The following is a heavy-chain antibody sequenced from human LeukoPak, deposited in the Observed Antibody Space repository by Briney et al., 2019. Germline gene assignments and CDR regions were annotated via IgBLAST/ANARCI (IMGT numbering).Heavy chain of an antibody. CDR2: IYYSGST. J-gene: IGHJ4*02. CDR3: ASFPAAMGLDY. D-gene: IGHD2-2*01. V-gene: IGHV4-59*01. CDR1: GGSISSYY. Sequence: SSETLSLTCTVSGGSISSYYWSWIWQPPGKELEWIGYIYYSGSTNYNPSLKSRVTISVDTSKNQFSLKLSSVTAADTAVYYCASFPAAMGLDYWGQGTLVTVSS.